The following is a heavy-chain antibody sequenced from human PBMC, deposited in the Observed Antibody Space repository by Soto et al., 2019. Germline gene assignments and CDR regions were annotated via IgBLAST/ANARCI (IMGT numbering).Heavy chain of an antibody. CDR1: GFTFSNAW. J-gene: IGHJ4*02. D-gene: IGHD3-22*01. CDR3: TTGIIPSSGYYYFYLQADY. Sequence: GGSLRLSCAASGFTFSNAWMSWVRQAPGKGLEWVGRIKSKTDGGTTDYAAPVKGRFTISRDDSKNTLYLQMNSLKTEDTAVYYCTTGIIPSSGYYYFYLQADYRGQGTLVTVSS. V-gene: IGHV3-15*01. CDR2: IKSKTDGGTT.